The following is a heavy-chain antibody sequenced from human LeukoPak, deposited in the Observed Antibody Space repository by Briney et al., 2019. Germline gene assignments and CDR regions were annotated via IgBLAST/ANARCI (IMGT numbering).Heavy chain of an antibody. CDR3: ARRPTGHEYYYDGMDV. V-gene: IGHV1-8*01. J-gene: IGHJ6*02. CDR2: MNPNSGNT. D-gene: IGHD3-10*01. CDR1: GYTFTSYD. Sequence: ASVKVSCKASGYTFTSYDINWVRQATGQGPEWMGWMNPNSGNTGYVQKFQGRVTMTRNTSISTAYMELSSLRSEDTAVYYCARRPTGHEYYYDGMDVWGQGTTVTVSS.